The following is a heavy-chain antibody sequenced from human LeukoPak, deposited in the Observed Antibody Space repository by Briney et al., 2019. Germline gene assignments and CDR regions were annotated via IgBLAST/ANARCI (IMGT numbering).Heavy chain of an antibody. D-gene: IGHD6-6*01. CDR3: ARVRYGSSSSGFDY. CDR2: IKQDGSEQ. J-gene: IGHJ4*02. CDR1: GFTFTTYW. Sequence: GGSLRLSCAASGFTFTTYWMGWVRQAPGKGLEWVANIKQDGSEQYYVDSVKGRFTISRDNAKNSLSLQMNSLRAEDTALYYCARVRYGSSSSGFDYWGQGTLVTVSS. V-gene: IGHV3-7*03.